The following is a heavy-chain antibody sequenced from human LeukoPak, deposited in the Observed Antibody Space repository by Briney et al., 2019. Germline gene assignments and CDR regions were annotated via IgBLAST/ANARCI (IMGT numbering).Heavy chain of an antibody. Sequence: PGGSLRLSCAASGFTFSSYSMNWVRQAPGKGLEWVSAIVGSGSSTDYADSVKGRFTISRDNFKNTLYLQMNSLRAEDTAVYYCAKSPSVAGTEYYFDYWGQGTLVTVSS. V-gene: IGHV3-23*01. CDR3: AKSPSVAGTEYYFDY. D-gene: IGHD1-1*01. CDR1: GFTFSSYS. J-gene: IGHJ4*02. CDR2: IVGSGSST.